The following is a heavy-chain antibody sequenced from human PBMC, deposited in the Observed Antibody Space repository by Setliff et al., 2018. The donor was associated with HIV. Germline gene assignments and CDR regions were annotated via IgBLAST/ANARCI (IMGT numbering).Heavy chain of an antibody. V-gene: IGHV4-38-2*01. Sequence: ASETLSLTCVVSGYSISSGYYWGWIRQPPGKWLEWIGRIYHSGSTYYNPSLKSRVTISLDMSKNQFSLKLSSVTAADTAVYYCARCRLNGGFKLWGQGTLVTVSS. CDR2: IYHSGST. CDR3: ARCRLNGGFKL. D-gene: IGHD7-27*01. J-gene: IGHJ5*02. CDR1: GYSISSGYY.